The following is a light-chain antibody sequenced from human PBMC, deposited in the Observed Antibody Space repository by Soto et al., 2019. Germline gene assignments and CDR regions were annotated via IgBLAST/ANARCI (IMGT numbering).Light chain of an antibody. CDR1: SSNIGSNN. CDR2: NNN. V-gene: IGLV1-44*01. J-gene: IGLJ3*02. CDR3: AGWDDGLNGWV. Sequence: QSVVTQPPSASGTPGQRVTISCSGSSSNIGSNNVNWYQQLPGTAPKLLIYNNNQRPSGVPDRFSGSKSATSASLAISGLQSEDEADYYCAGWDDGLNGWVFGGGTQLTVL.